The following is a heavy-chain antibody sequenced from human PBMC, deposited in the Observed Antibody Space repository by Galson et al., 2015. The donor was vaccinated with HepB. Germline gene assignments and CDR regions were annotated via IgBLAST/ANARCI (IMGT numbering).Heavy chain of an antibody. CDR3: ARGEEYRDYGDSYYYYGMDV. CDR1: GYSFTSYW. D-gene: IGHD4-17*01. J-gene: IGHJ6*02. Sequence: QSGAEVKKPGESLRISCKGSGYSFTSYWISWVRQMPGKGLEWMGRIDPSDSYTNYSPSFQGHVTISADKSISTAYLQWSSLKASDTAVYYCARGEEYRDYGDSYYYYGMDVWGQGTTVTVSS. CDR2: IDPSDSYT. V-gene: IGHV5-10-1*01.